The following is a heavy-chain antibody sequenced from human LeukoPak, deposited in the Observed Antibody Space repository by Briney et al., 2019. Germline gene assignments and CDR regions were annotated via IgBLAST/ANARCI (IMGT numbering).Heavy chain of an antibody. J-gene: IGHJ4*02. CDR2: VIPIFGTA. CDR1: GGTFSSYA. CDR3: ARDGGDGYNDFDY. D-gene: IGHD5-24*01. Sequence: SVKVSCKASGGTFSSYAISWVRQAPGQGLEWMGGVIPIFGTANDAQKFQGRVTITADESTSTAYMELSSLRSEDTAVYYCARDGGDGYNDFDYWGQGTLVTVSS. V-gene: IGHV1-69*13.